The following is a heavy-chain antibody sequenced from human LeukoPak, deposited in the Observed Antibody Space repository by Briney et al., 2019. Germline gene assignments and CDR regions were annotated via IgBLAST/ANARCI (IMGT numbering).Heavy chain of an antibody. CDR2: IIYGGDT. Sequence: SETLSLTCAVYGGSFSGHYWSWIRQSPGKGLEWIGEIIYGGDTTCNPSLKGRVTVSADKSKNQFFLRLTSVTAADTAVYYCARGVGGGRSDFDFWGQGTLVTVSS. CDR1: GGSFSGHY. J-gene: IGHJ4*02. D-gene: IGHD6-19*01. CDR3: ARGVGGGRSDFDF. V-gene: IGHV4-34*01.